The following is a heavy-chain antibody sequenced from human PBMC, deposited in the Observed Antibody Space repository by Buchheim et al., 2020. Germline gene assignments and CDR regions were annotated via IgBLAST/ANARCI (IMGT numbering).Heavy chain of an antibody. CDR3: AKDFSAGQWLVRSWSGGY. CDR2: ISGSGGST. J-gene: IGHJ4*02. CDR1: GFTFSSYA. V-gene: IGHV3-23*01. D-gene: IGHD6-19*01. Sequence: EVQLLESGGGLVQPGGSLRLSCAASGFTFSSYAMSWVRQAPGKGLEWVSAISGSGGSTYYADSVKGRFTISRDNSKNKLSLQMNSLRAEDTAVYYCAKDFSAGQWLVRSWSGGYWGQGTL.